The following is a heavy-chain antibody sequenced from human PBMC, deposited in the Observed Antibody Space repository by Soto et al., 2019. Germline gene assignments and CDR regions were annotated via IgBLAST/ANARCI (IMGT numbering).Heavy chain of an antibody. CDR3: ARQRHVPYDIYFDY. Sequence: QVQLQESGPGLVTPSETLSLTCTVSGGSISSYYWSWIRQPPGKGLEWIGYIYYSGSTNYNPSLKSRVAISVDTSKNQFSMKLSSVTAADTAVYYCARQRHVPYDIYFDYWGQGTLVSVPS. CDR1: GGSISSYY. D-gene: IGHD3-9*01. J-gene: IGHJ4*02. CDR2: IYYSGST. V-gene: IGHV4-59*01.